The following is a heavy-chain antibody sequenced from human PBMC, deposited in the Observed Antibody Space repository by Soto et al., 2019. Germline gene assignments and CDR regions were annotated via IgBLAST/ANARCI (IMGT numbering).Heavy chain of an antibody. D-gene: IGHD3-10*01. J-gene: IGHJ3*02. Sequence: GVSMSVSSAAAGCKFISYSGTWVRKEPGKGLEWVSGISVGATRTYYADSVKGRFSISRDDSKNTLSLQMNSLRGDDTAVYYCAKAGGYMYDAFDIWGQGTMVTVSS. V-gene: IGHV3-23*01. CDR2: ISVGATRT. CDR1: GCKFISYS. CDR3: AKAGGYMYDAFDI.